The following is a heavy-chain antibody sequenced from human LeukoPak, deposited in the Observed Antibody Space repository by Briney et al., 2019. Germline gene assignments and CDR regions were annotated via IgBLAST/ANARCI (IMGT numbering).Heavy chain of an antibody. CDR3: ARLVQLWLGPDY. CDR2: IYYSGST. Sequence: SETLTLTCTVSGDSTSSYYWSWIRQPPGKGLEWIGDIYYSGSTNYNPSLKSRVSISVDTSKNQISLKLSSVTAADTAVYYCARLVQLWLGPDYWGQGTLVIVSS. J-gene: IGHJ4*02. V-gene: IGHV4-59*08. CDR1: GDSTSSYY. D-gene: IGHD5-18*01.